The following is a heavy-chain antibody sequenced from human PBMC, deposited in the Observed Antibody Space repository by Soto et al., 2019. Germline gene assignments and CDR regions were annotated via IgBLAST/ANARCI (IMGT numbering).Heavy chain of an antibody. Sequence: GGSLRLSCAASGFTFSSYAMSWVRQAPGKGLEWVSAISGSGGSTYYADSVKGRFTISRDNSKNTLYLQMNSLRAEDTAVYYCAKDLEPPPSSHIAVAGTARAFDIWGQGTMVTVSS. J-gene: IGHJ3*02. V-gene: IGHV3-23*01. CDR2: ISGSGGST. D-gene: IGHD6-19*01. CDR3: AKDLEPPPSSHIAVAGTARAFDI. CDR1: GFTFSSYA.